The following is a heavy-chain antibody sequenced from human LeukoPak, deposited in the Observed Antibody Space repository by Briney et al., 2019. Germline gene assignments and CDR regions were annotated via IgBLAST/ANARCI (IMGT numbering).Heavy chain of an antibody. CDR1: GDSISDDSVNKNNW. V-gene: IGHV4-4*02. D-gene: IGHD6-19*01. Sequence: SGTLSLTCVFSGDSISDDSVNKNNWLNWVRQAPGKGLEWIGDVSLDGITNYNPSLLGRVTISLDKSAKQVSLRLTSVTAADTAIYYCARDSSAPRSYFALDVWGQGTTVTASS. J-gene: IGHJ6*01. CDR2: VSLDGIT. CDR3: ARDSSAPRSYFALDV.